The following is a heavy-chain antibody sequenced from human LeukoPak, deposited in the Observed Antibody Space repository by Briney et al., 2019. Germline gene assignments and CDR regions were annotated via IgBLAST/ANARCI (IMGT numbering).Heavy chain of an antibody. V-gene: IGHV4-4*07. CDR1: GGSINSYY. J-gene: IGHJ6*02. CDR2: IYINGST. D-gene: IGHD6-19*01. Sequence: SETLSLTCTVSGGSINSYYWSWIRQPAGKGLEWIGRIYINGSTNYNPSLKSRVTMSVDTSKNQFSLKLSSVTAADTAVYYCARVGEVVAGHYYGMDVWGQGTTVTVSS. CDR3: ARVGEVVAGHYYGMDV.